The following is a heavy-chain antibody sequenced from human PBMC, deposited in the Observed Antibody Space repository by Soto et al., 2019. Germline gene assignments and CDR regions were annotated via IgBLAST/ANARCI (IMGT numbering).Heavy chain of an antibody. CDR3: VMVDNYVTPTPQDV. J-gene: IGHJ6*02. Sequence: QVQLVQSGDEVKKPGASVKVSCKASGYIFVNYGIAWVRQAPGQGLEWMGWISPYTGNTHSATKVYGRLTMTTDTSTSTAYMDLGSLTSDDTAVYYCVMVDNYVTPTPQDVWGQGTTVTVSS. CDR1: GYIFVNYG. V-gene: IGHV1-18*01. D-gene: IGHD3-16*01. CDR2: ISPYTGNT.